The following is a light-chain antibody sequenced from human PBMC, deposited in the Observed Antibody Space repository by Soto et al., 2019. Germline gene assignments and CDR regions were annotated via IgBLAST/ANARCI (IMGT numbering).Light chain of an antibody. CDR1: SSNIGSNT. CDR3: AAWDDSLNGSWV. CDR2: SNN. V-gene: IGLV1-44*01. J-gene: IGLJ3*02. Sequence: QCVLTQPPSAYGTPGQRVTISCSGSSSNIGSNTVNWYQQLPGTAPKLLIYSNNQRPSGVPDRFSGSKSGTSASLAISGLQSEDEADYYCAAWDDSLNGSWVFGGGTKLTVL.